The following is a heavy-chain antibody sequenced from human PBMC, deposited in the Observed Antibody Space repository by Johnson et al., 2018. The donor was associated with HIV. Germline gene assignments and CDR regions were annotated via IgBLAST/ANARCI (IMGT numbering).Heavy chain of an antibody. V-gene: IGHV3-30*04. Sequence: QVQLVESGGGVVQPGRSLRLSCAASGFTLTNYPMHWVRQAPGKGLEWVAVISFDGKNKFYADSVKGRFTISRDNSRNTLYLQMNSLRPEYTAVYYCASGDDDGFWGRGTLVTVSS. J-gene: IGHJ4*03. CDR1: GFTLTNYP. CDR2: ISFDGKNK. D-gene: IGHD5-12*01. CDR3: ASGDDDGF.